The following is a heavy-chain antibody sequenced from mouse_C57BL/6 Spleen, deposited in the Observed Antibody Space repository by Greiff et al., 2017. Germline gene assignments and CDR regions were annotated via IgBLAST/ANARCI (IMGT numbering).Heavy chain of an antibody. J-gene: IGHJ1*03. D-gene: IGHD1-1*01. CDR1: GFNIKDYS. V-gene: IGHV14-1*01. CDR2: FDPEDGDT. CDR3: NATTVVADWDFDV. Sequence: VQLQQSGAELVRPGASVKLSCTASGFNIKDYSMHWVKQRPEQGLEWIGRFDPEDGDTEYAPKFQGKATVTADTSSNTAYLKLSSLTSEDTAVYYCNATTVVADWDFDVWGTGTTVTVSS.